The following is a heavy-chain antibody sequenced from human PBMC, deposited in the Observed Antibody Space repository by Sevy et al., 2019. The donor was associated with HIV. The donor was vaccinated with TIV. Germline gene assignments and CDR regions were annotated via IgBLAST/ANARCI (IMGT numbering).Heavy chain of an antibody. Sequence: GGSLRLSCAASGFTFSSYAMNWVRQAPGKGLEWVSVISYDGSNKYYADSVKGRFTISRDNSKNTLYLQMNSLRAEDTAVYYCAKEPWFPDVNWFDPWGQGTLVTVSS. D-gene: IGHD3-10*01. CDR1: GFTFSSYA. CDR3: AKEPWFPDVNWFDP. V-gene: IGHV3-30*18. CDR2: ISYDGSNK. J-gene: IGHJ5*02.